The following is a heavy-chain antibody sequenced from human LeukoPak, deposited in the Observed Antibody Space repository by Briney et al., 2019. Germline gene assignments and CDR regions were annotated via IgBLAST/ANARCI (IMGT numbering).Heavy chain of an antibody. V-gene: IGHV3-30*02. CDR3: ARAHSSGWKAFDY. CDR2: IWYDGSNK. Sequence: GGSLRLSCAASGFIFKTYAMHWVRQAPGKGLEWVTMIWYDGSNKYYGDSVKGRFTISRDNSKNTVYLQMNSLRPEDTAVFYCARAHSSGWKAFDYWGQGTLVTVSS. CDR1: GFIFKTYA. J-gene: IGHJ4*02. D-gene: IGHD6-19*01.